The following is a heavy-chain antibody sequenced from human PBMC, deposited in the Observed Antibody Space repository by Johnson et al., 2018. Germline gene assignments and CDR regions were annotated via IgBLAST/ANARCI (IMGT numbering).Heavy chain of an antibody. V-gene: IGHV3-74*01. CDR1: GFTFSSYW. Sequence: VQLQESGGGLIQPGGSLRLSCAASGFTFSSYWMHWVRQAPGKGLVWVSRIHSDGSSTTNADSVKGRFTISRDNAKNTLYLQMNSLRVEDTAVYYCARSQSAYYGDYVGAEYFQHWGQGTLVTVSS. D-gene: IGHD4-17*01. CDR2: IHSDGSST. CDR3: ARSQSAYYGDYVGAEYFQH. J-gene: IGHJ1*01.